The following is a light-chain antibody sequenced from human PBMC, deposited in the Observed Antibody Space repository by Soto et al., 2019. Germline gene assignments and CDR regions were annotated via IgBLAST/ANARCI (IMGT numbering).Light chain of an antibody. CDR1: QSVSSW. V-gene: IGKV1-5*01. J-gene: IGKJ1*01. CDR2: DAS. Sequence: DIQMTQSPSTLSASVGDRVTITCRASQSVSSWLAWYQQKPGKAPKALIYDASSLESGVPSRFSGSGSGTEFTLTISSLQPDDFATYYCQQYNRYWTFGQGTKV. CDR3: QQYNRYWT.